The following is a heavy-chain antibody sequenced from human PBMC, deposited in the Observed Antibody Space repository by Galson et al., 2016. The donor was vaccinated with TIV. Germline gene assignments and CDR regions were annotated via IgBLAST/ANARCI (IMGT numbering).Heavy chain of an antibody. V-gene: IGHV1-8*01. CDR1: GYTFITYD. J-gene: IGHJ4*02. CDR2: MNPISGDT. CDR3: ARSGDYGDY. D-gene: IGHD4-17*01. Sequence: SVKVSCKASGYTFITYDINWVRQAAGQGLEWMGWMNPISGDTGYAQKFQGRLIMTRNISVRTAYMELSSLRSEDTAVYYCARSGDYGDYWGQGTLVTVSS.